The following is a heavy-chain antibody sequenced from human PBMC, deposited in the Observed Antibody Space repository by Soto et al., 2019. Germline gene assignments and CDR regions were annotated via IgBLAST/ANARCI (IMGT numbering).Heavy chain of an antibody. J-gene: IGHJ4*02. CDR3: AKESESRRFGFHY. V-gene: IGHV3-23*01. Sequence: EVQLLESGGALIRPGESLRLSCAASGFTFSCCAMSWVRQTPGKGLEWGSSILNHSGGRYYADPVKDSFTSSRDNSKSTLYLEGDSLRAEDSAVYYCAKESESRRFGFHYWGQGTVVTVSS. CDR1: GFTFSCCA. D-gene: IGHD3-16*01. CDR2: ILNHSGGR.